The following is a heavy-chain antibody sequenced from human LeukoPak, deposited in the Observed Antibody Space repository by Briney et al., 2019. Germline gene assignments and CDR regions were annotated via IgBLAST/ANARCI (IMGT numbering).Heavy chain of an antibody. J-gene: IGHJ3*02. CDR1: GFTFSNYW. CDR2: INIDGSST. V-gene: IGHV3-74*01. D-gene: IGHD2-15*01. Sequence: GRSLRLSCAASGFTFSNYWMHWVRQAPGKGLVWVSRINIDGSSTSYADSVKGRFTISRDNAKNTLYLQMNSLRAEDTAVYYCARAYSRGNAFDIWGRGTVVTVSS. CDR3: ARAYSRGNAFDI.